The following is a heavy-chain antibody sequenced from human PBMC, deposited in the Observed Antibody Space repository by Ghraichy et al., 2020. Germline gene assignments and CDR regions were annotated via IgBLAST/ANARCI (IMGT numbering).Heavy chain of an antibody. CDR1: GFTVSTNS. V-gene: IGHV3-53*01. J-gene: IGHJ4*02. Sequence: LSLTCAASGFTVSTNSMSWVRQAPGKGLEWVSVIYSAGYAYYADSVKGRLTISSDNSKNTPYLHMNSLRAEDTAVYYCAGDPPGGSGFYYFNYWVQGTLVTVSS. CDR3: AGDPPGGSGFYYFNY. D-gene: IGHD6-19*01. CDR2: IYSAGYA.